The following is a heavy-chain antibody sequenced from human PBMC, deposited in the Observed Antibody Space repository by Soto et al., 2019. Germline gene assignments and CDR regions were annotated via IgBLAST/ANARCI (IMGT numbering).Heavy chain of an antibody. J-gene: IGHJ6*02. D-gene: IGHD1-1*01. CDR3: ARGDGIQLGSLASRYYYHKMDV. V-gene: IGHV4-59*01. CDR2: IYYSGTA. CDR1: GGSISTYY. Sequence: QVQLRESGPGLVKSSETLSLTCTVSGGSISTYYWSWVRQPPGKGLEWIGFIYYSGTATYNPSLRSRVTISVDTSKNQFSLRLSSVTAADTAVYYCARGDGIQLGSLASRYYYHKMDVWGQGTTVTVYS.